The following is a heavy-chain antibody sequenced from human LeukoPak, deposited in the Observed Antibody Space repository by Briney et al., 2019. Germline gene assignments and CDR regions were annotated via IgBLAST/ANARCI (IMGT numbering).Heavy chain of an antibody. V-gene: IGHV4-4*07. J-gene: IGHJ4*02. Sequence: SETLSLTCTVSGGSISSYHWSWIRQPAGKGLEWIGRIYMSWNTNYNPSLKSRVTISVDTSRNQFSLNLSSVTAADTAVYYCARYSGSHDYWGQGTLVTVSS. CDR2: IYMSWNT. CDR1: GGSISSYH. D-gene: IGHD1-26*01. CDR3: ARYSGSHDY.